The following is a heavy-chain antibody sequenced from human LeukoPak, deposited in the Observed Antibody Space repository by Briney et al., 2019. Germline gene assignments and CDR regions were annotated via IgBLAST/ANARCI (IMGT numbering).Heavy chain of an antibody. CDR1: GFNVTTNY. V-gene: IGHV3-53*01. J-gene: IGHJ4*02. CDR3: ARGRRDGYNLGY. D-gene: IGHD5-24*01. Sequence: PGGSLRLSCAASGFNVTTNYMSWVRQAPGKGLEWVSVIYSGGTTYYADSVKGRFTISRDISKNTLSLQMNSLRVEDTAVYYCARGRRDGYNLGYWGQGTLVAVSS. CDR2: IYSGGTT.